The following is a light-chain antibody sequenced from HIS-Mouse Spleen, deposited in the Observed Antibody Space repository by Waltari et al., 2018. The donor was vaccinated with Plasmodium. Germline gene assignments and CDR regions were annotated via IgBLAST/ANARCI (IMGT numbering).Light chain of an antibody. J-gene: IGLJ3*02. V-gene: IGLV2-23*01. Sequence: QSALTPPASGSGSPGQSIPISCTGTSSDVGSSNLVSWYQQHPGKAPKLMIYEGSKRPSGVSNRFSGSKSGNTASLTISGLQAEDEADYYCCSYAGSSTNWVFGGGTKLTVL. CDR2: EGS. CDR3: CSYAGSSTNWV. CDR1: SSDVGSSNL.